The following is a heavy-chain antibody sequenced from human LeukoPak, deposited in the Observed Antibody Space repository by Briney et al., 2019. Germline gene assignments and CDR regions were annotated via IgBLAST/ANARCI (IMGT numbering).Heavy chain of an antibody. V-gene: IGHV4-39*01. Sequence: SETLSLTCIVSGGSISSTNYYWGWIRQSPGMGLEWIGSIYYIGSTYYNPSLKNRVTMSVDTSKNQFSLKLSSVTAADTAVYYCARQGAGYGDYAHWGQGTLVTVSS. CDR2: IYYIGST. CDR1: GGSISSTNYY. J-gene: IGHJ4*02. CDR3: ARQGAGYGDYAH. D-gene: IGHD4-17*01.